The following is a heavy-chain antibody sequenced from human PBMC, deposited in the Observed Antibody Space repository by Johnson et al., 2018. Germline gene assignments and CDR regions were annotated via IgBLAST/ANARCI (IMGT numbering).Heavy chain of an antibody. Sequence: QVQLVESGGGVVQPGRSLRLSCAASGFTFSSYAMHWVRQAPGKGLEWVAVISYDGSNKYYADSVKGRFTISRDNSKNTLYLQMNSLRAEDTAVYYCAKGGRFDAFDIWGQGTMVTVSS. CDR2: ISYDGSNK. CDR1: GFTFSSYA. V-gene: IGHV3-30*04. J-gene: IGHJ3*02. CDR3: AKGGRFDAFDI. D-gene: IGHD3-16*01.